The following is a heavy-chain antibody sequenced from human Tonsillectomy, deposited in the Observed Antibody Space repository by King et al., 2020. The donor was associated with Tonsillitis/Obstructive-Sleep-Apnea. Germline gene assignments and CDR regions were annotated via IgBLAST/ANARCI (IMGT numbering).Heavy chain of an antibody. CDR1: GYTFTTYD. V-gene: IGHV1-8*01. Sequence: QLVQSGAEVKKPGASVKVSCKASGYTFTTYDINWVRQATGQGLEWMGWMNPNSGNTGYAQKFQGRVTMTRNTSISTAYMELNSLRSEDTAVYYCARRKIVRGVIVWFDPWGQGTLVTVSS. CDR3: ARRKIVRGVIVWFDP. J-gene: IGHJ5*02. D-gene: IGHD3-10*02. CDR2: MNPNSGNT.